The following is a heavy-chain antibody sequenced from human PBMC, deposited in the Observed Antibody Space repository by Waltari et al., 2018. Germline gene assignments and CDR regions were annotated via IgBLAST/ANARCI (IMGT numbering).Heavy chain of an antibody. Sequence: EVQLLESGGGLVQPGGSLRLSCAASGFTFSSYAMSWVRQAPGKGLEWVSAISGSGGSTYYADSVKGRFPSSRDNSKNTLYLQMNSLRAEDTAVYYCAKDATNDYGDYVGEYYFDYWGQGTLVTVSS. CDR1: GFTFSSYA. J-gene: IGHJ4*02. D-gene: IGHD4-17*01. CDR3: AKDATNDYGDYVGEYYFDY. V-gene: IGHV3-23*01. CDR2: ISGSGGST.